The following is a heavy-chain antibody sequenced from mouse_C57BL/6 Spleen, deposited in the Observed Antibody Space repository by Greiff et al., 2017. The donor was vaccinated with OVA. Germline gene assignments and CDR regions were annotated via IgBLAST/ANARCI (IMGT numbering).Heavy chain of an antibody. CDR3: ARPHYGNYAGFAY. CDR1: GYTFTSYW. Sequence: VQLQESGPELVMPGASVKLSCKASGYTFTSYWMHWVKQRPGQGLEWIGEIDPSDSYTNYNQKFKGKSTLTVDKSSSTAYMQLSSLTSEDAAVYYCARPHYGNYAGFAYWGQGTLVTVSA. D-gene: IGHD2-1*01. J-gene: IGHJ3*01. CDR2: IDPSDSYT. V-gene: IGHV1-69*01.